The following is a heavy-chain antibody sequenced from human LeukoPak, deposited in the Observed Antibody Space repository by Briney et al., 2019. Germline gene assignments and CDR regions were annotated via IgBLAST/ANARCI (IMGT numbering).Heavy chain of an antibody. J-gene: IGHJ4*02. CDR3: ARAYCGGDCTRDY. CDR1: GYSISSGYY. D-gene: IGHD2-21*01. V-gene: IGHV4-38-2*01. CDR2: IYPSGST. Sequence: SETLSLTCAVSGYSISSGYYWGWIRPPPGKGLEWIGSIYPSGSTYYNPSLKSRVTISVDTSKNQFSLELSSVTAADTAFYYCARAYCGGDCTRDYWGQGTLVTVSS.